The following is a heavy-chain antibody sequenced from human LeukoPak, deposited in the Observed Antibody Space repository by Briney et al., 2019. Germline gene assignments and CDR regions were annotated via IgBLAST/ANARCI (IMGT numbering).Heavy chain of an antibody. CDR1: GGSFSGYY. CDR3: ARGRDRYPFVY. V-gene: IGHV4-34*01. D-gene: IGHD2-2*02. Sequence: SETLSLTCAVYGGSFSGYYWSWIRQPPGKGLEWIGEINHSGSTNYNPSLKSRVTISVDTSKNQFSLKLSSVTAPDTAVYYCARGRDRYPFVYWGQGTLVTVSS. CDR2: INHSGST. J-gene: IGHJ4*02.